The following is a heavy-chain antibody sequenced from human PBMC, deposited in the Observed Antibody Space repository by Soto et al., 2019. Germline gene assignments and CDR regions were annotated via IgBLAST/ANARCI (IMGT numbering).Heavy chain of an antibody. CDR1: GFTSGGYA. Sequence: QVQLVESGGGVVQPGGSLRLPCEGLGFTSGGYAMHGVRKAPGKGLEWVAVIWYDGSNKYYADSVKGRFTISRDNSKNTLYLQMNSLRAEDTAVYYCARETDSSSWYLSMHYWGQGTLVTVSS. CDR3: ARETDSSSWYLSMHY. D-gene: IGHD6-13*01. CDR2: IWYDGSNK. J-gene: IGHJ4*02. V-gene: IGHV3-33*01.